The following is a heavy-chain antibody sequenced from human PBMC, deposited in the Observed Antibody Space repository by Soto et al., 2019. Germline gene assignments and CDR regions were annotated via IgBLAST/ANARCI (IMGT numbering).Heavy chain of an antibody. Sequence: SGPSVVHLTQTLTLPYTFSLLPLSTSGICRRSIRQPTGKALEWLALIDWDDDKYYSTSLKTRLTISKDTSKNQVVLTMTNMDPVDTAMYYCARHGFYGMDVWGQGTTVTVSS. CDR3: ARHGFYGMDV. J-gene: IGHJ6*02. CDR2: IDWDDDK. V-gene: IGHV2-70*13. CDR1: LLPLSTSGIC.